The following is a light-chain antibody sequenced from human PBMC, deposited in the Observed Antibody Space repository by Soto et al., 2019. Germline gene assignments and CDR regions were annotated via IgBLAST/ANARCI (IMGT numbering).Light chain of an antibody. CDR1: QSVSSN. Sequence: EIVMTQSPATLSVSPGERVTLSCRASQSVSSNLAWYQQKPGQAPRLLIYGASTRATGIPARFSGSGSGTEFTLTISRLQSEDFAVYYCQQYNNWWTFGQGTKVEIK. CDR2: GAS. V-gene: IGKV3-15*01. J-gene: IGKJ1*01. CDR3: QQYNNWWT.